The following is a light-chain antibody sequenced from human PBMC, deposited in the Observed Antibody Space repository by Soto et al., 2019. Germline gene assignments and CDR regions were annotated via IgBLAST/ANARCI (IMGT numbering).Light chain of an antibody. V-gene: IGLV2-8*01. CDR1: SSDGGGYNY. J-gene: IGLJ1*01. Sequence: QSVLTQAPCASASPGQSVTISCTGTSSDGGGYNYVSRYEPHTGKAPKRMISEVSKRPSGVPERFSGSKSGNTASLSVSGLKAKDEADYYCSSYAGSNDYVFGPGTKVTVL. CDR3: SSYAGSNDYV. CDR2: EVS.